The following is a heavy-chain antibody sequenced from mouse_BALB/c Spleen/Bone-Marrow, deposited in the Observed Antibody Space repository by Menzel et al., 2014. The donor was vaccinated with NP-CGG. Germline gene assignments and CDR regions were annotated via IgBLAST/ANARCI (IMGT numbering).Heavy chain of an antibody. CDR1: GFNIKDTY. V-gene: IGHV14-3*02. Sequence: VQRVESGAELVKPGASVKLSCTASGFNIKDTYMHWVKQRPEQGLEWIGRIDPANGNTKYDPKFQGKATITADTSSNTAYLQLSSLTSEDTAVYYCASYRYAWYFDVWGAGTTVTVSS. CDR2: IDPANGNT. D-gene: IGHD2-14*01. J-gene: IGHJ1*01. CDR3: ASYRYAWYFDV.